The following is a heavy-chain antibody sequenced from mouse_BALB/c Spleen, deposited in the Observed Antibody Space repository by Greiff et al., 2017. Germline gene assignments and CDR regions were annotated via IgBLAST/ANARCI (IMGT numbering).Heavy chain of an antibody. Sequence: EVKLMESGGGLVKPGGSLKLSCAASGFTFSSYAMSWVRQTPEKRLEWVASISSGGSTYYPDSVKGRFTISRDNARNILYLQMSSLRSEDTAMYYCARHGSSFSYWYFDVWGAGTTVTVSS. CDR2: ISSGGST. D-gene: IGHD1-1*01. J-gene: IGHJ1*01. V-gene: IGHV5-6-5*01. CDR1: GFTFSSYA. CDR3: ARHGSSFSYWYFDV.